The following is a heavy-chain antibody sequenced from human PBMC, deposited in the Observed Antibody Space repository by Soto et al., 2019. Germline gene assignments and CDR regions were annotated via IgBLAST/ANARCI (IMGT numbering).Heavy chain of an antibody. CDR1: GFTFSSYA. V-gene: IGHV3-23*01. D-gene: IGHD1-20*01. Sequence: GGSLRLSCAASGFTFSSYAMSWVRQAPGKGLEWVSVISGSGGSTYYADSVKGRFTISRDNSKNTLYLQMNSLRAEDTAVYYCARRYNWNVGYWGQGTLVTVSS. J-gene: IGHJ4*02. CDR2: ISGSGGST. CDR3: ARRYNWNVGY.